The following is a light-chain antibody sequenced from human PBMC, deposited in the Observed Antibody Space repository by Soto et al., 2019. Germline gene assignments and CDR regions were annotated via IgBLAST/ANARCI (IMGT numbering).Light chain of an antibody. CDR2: DAS. Sequence: DIQMTQSPSTLSASVGDRVTITCRASQSISSWLAWYQQKPGKAPKLLIYDASNLESGVPSRFSGSGSGTEFTLTISSLQPDDYATYYCQQYNTWRTFGQGTKVEIK. J-gene: IGKJ1*01. CDR1: QSISSW. V-gene: IGKV1-5*01. CDR3: QQYNTWRT.